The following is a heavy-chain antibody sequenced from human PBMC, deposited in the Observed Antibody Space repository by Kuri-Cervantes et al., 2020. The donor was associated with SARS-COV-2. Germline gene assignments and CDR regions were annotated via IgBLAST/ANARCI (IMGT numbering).Heavy chain of an antibody. D-gene: IGHD2-8*01. J-gene: IGHJ4*02. CDR1: GESFSGHY. V-gene: IGHV4-34*01. Sequence: SETLSLTCAVYGESFSGHYWSWIRQPPGKGLEWIGEINHVGSTKYNPSLKSRVIVSVDTSKNQFSLNLTSVTAADTAVYYCARGRRTNTGRPGYFDSWGRGTQVTVSS. CDR2: INHVGST. CDR3: ARGRRTNTGRPGYFDS.